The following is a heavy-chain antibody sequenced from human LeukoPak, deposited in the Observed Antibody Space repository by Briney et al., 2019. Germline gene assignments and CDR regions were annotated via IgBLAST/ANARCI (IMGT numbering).Heavy chain of an antibody. D-gene: IGHD2-8*01. Sequence: ASVKVSCKASGYTFTSYDINWVRQATGQGLEWMGWMNPNSGNTGYAQKFQGRVTMTRNTSISTAYMELSSLRSEDTAVYYCARRVALMGYYYYGMDVWGRGTTVTVSS. CDR1: GYTFTSYD. V-gene: IGHV1-8*01. CDR3: ARRVALMGYYYYGMDV. J-gene: IGHJ6*02. CDR2: MNPNSGNT.